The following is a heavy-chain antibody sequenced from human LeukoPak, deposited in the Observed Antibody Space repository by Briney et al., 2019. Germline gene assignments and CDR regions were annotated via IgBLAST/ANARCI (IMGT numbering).Heavy chain of an antibody. V-gene: IGHV3-30*03. D-gene: IGHD3-16*01. Sequence: GRPLRLSCAASGFTFSSYGMHWARQAPGKGLEWVAVISYDGSNKYYADSVKGRFTISRDNSKNTLYLQMNSLRAEDTAVYYCARVLVGGEAGLDYWGQGTLVTVSS. CDR3: ARVLVGGEAGLDY. CDR1: GFTFSSYG. J-gene: IGHJ4*02. CDR2: ISYDGSNK.